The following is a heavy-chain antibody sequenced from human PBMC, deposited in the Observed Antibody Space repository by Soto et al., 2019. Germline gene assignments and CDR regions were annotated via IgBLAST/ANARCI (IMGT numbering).Heavy chain of an antibody. CDR2: ISYDGSNK. D-gene: IGHD6-19*01. CDR1: GFTFSSYA. Sequence: GGSLRLSCAASGFTFSSYAMHWVRQAPGKGLEWVAVISYDGSNKYYADSVKGRFTISRDNSKNTLYLQMNSLRAEDTAVYYRATHHRPVAGEEVAGPSYGGPDPDPLDYWSQGTLVIASS. J-gene: IGHJ4*02. V-gene: IGHV3-30-3*01. CDR3: ATHHRPVAGEEVAGPSYGGPDPDPLDY.